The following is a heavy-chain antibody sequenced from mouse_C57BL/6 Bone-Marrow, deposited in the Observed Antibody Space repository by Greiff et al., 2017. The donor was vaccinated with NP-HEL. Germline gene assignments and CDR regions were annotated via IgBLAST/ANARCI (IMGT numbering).Heavy chain of an antibody. Sequence: VQLQQSGPELVKPGASVKISCKASGYAFRSSWMNWVKQRPGKGLEWIGRIYPGDGDTNYNGKFKGKATLTADKSSSTAYMQLSSLTSEDSAVYFFALTTVVAWYFDVWGTGTTVTVSS. CDR1: GYAFRSSW. CDR2: IYPGDGDT. V-gene: IGHV1-82*01. D-gene: IGHD1-1*01. CDR3: ALTTVVAWYFDV. J-gene: IGHJ1*03.